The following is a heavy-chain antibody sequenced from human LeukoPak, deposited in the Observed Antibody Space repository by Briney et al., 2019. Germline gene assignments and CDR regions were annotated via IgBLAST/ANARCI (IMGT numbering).Heavy chain of an antibody. Sequence: GGSLRLSCAASGFTFSSYAMSWVRQAPGKGLQWVSAISGSAVTTYYADSVKGRFTISRDNSKNTLYLQMNSLRAEDTAVYYCARGMGTSSSWGEYWGQGTLVTVSA. V-gene: IGHV3-23*01. J-gene: IGHJ4*02. CDR1: GFTFSSYA. CDR3: ARGMGTSSSWGEY. CDR2: ISGSAVTT. D-gene: IGHD6-13*01.